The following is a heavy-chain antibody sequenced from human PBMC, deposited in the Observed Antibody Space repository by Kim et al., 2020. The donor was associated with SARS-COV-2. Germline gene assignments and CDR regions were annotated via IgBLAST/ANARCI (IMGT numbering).Heavy chain of an antibody. D-gene: IGHD5-18*01. V-gene: IGHV1-2*02. CDR3: ARSRTGTAMRAFDI. Sequence: AQKFQGRVTMTRDTSISTAYMELRRLRSDDTAVYYCARSRTGTAMRAFDIWGQGTMVTVSS. J-gene: IGHJ3*02.